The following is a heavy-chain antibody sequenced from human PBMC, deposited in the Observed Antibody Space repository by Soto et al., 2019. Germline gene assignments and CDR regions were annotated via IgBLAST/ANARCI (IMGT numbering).Heavy chain of an antibody. CDR3: ARIRMGDSPLYFDY. CDR2: IDCDDDK. D-gene: IGHD2-8*01. CDR1: GFSLSTSVMC. V-gene: IGHV2-70*01. J-gene: IGHJ4*02. Sequence: SGPYSGEPTQTLTLTCTFSGFSLSTSVMCVSWIRQPPGKALEWLAHIDCDDDKYYSTSLKTRLTISKDTSKNQVVLTMTNMDPVDTATYYCARIRMGDSPLYFDYWGQGTLVTVSS.